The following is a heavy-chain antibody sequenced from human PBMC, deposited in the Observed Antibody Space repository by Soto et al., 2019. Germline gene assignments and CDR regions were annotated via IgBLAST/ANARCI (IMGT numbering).Heavy chain of an antibody. CDR3: ARRGYYDSSGYEGGYYFDY. V-gene: IGHV4-39*01. J-gene: IGHJ4*02. D-gene: IGHD3-22*01. CDR2: IYYSGST. CDR1: GGSISSSSYY. Sequence: QLQLQESGPGLVKPSETLSLTCTVSGGSISSSSYYWGWIRQPPGKGLEWIGSIYYSGSTYYNPSLKSRVTISVDTSKNQFSLKLSSVTAADTAVYYCARRGYYDSSGYEGGYYFDYWGQGTLVTVSS.